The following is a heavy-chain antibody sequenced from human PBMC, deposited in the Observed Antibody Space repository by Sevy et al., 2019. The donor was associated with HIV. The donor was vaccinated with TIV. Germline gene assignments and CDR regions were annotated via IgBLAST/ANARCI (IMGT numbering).Heavy chain of an antibody. CDR1: GFTFSSYA. Sequence: GGSLRLSCAASGFTFSSYAMTWVRQAPGKGLEWVSAISGSGGYTYYADSVKGRFTISRDNSKKTLDLQMNSLRAEDTAIYYCARVFSSYSFDYWGQGTLVTVSS. V-gene: IGHV3-23*01. CDR2: ISGSGGYT. D-gene: IGHD6-6*01. CDR3: ARVFSSYSFDY. J-gene: IGHJ4*02.